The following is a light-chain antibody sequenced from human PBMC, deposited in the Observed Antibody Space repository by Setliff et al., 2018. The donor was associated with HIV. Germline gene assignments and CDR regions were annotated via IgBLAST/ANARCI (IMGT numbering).Light chain of an antibody. CDR3: SSRIVSSAXXX. CDR1: SSDIGGYNY. J-gene: IGLJ1*01. CDR2: XVK. V-gene: IGLV2-14*03. Sequence: PASVXXSPGQSITISCTGTSSDIGGYNYVSWYQQHPGXXPKLVIYXVKDRPSGVSNRFSCSQSGNXASLTISXXQAADEADYYCSSRIVSSAXXXFGTGTKVTVL.